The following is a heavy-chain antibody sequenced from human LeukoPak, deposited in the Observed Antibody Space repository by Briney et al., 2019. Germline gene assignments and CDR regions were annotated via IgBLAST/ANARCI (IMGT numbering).Heavy chain of an antibody. D-gene: IGHD4-17*01. CDR3: ARLPTVTFFDY. CDR2: IYYSGST. Sequence: SETLSLTCTVSGGSISSSSNYWGWIRQPPGKGLDWIGTIYYSGSTYHNPSLKSRVTISVDTSKNQFSLRLSSVTAADTAVNYCARLPTVTFFDYWGQGILVTVSS. CDR1: GGSISSSSNY. V-gene: IGHV4-39*01. J-gene: IGHJ4*02.